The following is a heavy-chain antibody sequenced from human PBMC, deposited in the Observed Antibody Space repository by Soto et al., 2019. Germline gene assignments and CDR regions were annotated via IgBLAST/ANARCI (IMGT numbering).Heavy chain of an antibody. V-gene: IGHV3-23*01. D-gene: IGHD2-2*01. Sequence: GGSLRLSCAASGFTFSSYAMSWVRQAPGKGLEWVSAISGSGGSTYYADSVKGRFTISRDNSKNTLYLQMNSLRAEDTAVYYCAKRTEIGPWATPQLLDYYYYYYMDVWGKGTTVTVSS. J-gene: IGHJ6*03. CDR3: AKRTEIGPWATPQLLDYYYYYYMDV. CDR1: GFTFSSYA. CDR2: ISGSGGST.